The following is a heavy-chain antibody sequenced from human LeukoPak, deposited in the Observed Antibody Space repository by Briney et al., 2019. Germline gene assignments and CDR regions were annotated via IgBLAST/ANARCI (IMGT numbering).Heavy chain of an antibody. D-gene: IGHD3-10*01. CDR1: GFTFSSYG. V-gene: IGHV3-30*02. CDR3: ARDVRLLWFGELSDAEYFQH. Sequence: GGSLRLSCAASGFTFSSYGMHWVRQAPGKGLEWVAFMRNDGSNKYYADSVKGRFTISRDNSKNTLYLQMNSLRAEDTAVYHCARDVRLLWFGELSDAEYFQHWGQGTLVTVSS. CDR2: MRNDGSNK. J-gene: IGHJ1*01.